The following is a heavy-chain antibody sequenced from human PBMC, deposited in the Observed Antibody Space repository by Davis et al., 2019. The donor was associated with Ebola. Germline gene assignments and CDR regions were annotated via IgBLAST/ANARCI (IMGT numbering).Heavy chain of an antibody. D-gene: IGHD1-26*01. Sequence: SVKVSCKASGGTFSSYAISWVRQAPGQGLEWMGGIIPILGIANCAQKFQGRVTINADESTSTAYMELRSLRSDDTAVYYCAREAGATTRIYDSWGQGTLVTVSS. CDR1: GGTFSSYA. V-gene: IGHV1-69*10. CDR3: AREAGATTRIYDS. CDR2: IIPILGIA. J-gene: IGHJ5*01.